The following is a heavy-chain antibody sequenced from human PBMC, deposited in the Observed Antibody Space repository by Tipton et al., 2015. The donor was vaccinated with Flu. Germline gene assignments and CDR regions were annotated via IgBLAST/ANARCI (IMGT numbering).Heavy chain of an antibody. V-gene: IGHV3-74*01. CDR1: GFDFINYW. J-gene: IGHJ4*02. CDR2: INGDGDLT. CDR3: ATCASGSYSFDY. D-gene: IGHD3-10*01. Sequence: SLRLSCAASGFDFINYWMYWVRQVPGKGLVWVSRINGDGDLTSYAESVKGRFSVTRDNARNTVFLQMDSLRVEDTAVYYCATCASGSYSFDYWGPGTVVTVSP.